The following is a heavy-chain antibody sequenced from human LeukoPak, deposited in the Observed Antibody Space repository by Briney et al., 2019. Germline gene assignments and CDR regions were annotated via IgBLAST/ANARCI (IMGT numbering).Heavy chain of an antibody. CDR1: GFTVSSNY. CDR2: IYSGGST. CDR3: ASGYYDYAWGSSRAVGMDV. D-gene: IGHD3-16*01. V-gene: IGHV3-53*01. J-gene: IGHJ6*02. Sequence: PGGSLRLSCAASGFTVSSNYMSWVRQAPGKGLEWVSVIYSGGSTYYADSVKGRFTISRDNSKNTLYLQMNSLRAEDTAVYYCASGYYDYAWGSSRAVGMDVWGQGTTVTVSS.